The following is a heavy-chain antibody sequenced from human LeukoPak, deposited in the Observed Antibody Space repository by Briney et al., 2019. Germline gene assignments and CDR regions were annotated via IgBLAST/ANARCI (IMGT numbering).Heavy chain of an antibody. Sequence: PSETLSLTCTVSGGSISSYYWSWIRQPPGKGLEWIGYIYYSGSTNYNPSLKSRVTISVDTSKNQFSLKLSSVTAADTAVYYCAGQYSSSWFMGSWFDPWGQGTLVTVSS. CDR2: IYYSGST. CDR1: GGSISSYY. J-gene: IGHJ5*02. D-gene: IGHD6-13*01. V-gene: IGHV4-59*01. CDR3: AGQYSSSWFMGSWFDP.